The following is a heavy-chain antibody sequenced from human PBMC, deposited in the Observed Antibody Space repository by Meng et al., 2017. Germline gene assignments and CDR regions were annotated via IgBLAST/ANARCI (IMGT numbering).Heavy chain of an antibody. J-gene: IGHJ6*02. D-gene: IGHD2-2*01. CDR1: GYTFTSYY. Sequence: ASVKVSCKASGYTFTSYYMHWVRQAPGQGLEWMGIINPSGGSTSYAQKFQGRVTMTRDTSTSTAYMELSSLRSEDTAVYYCARPNCSSTSCYYYYGMDVWGQGTTVTVSS. V-gene: IGHV1-46*01. CDR2: INPSGGST. CDR3: ARPNCSSTSCYYYYGMDV.